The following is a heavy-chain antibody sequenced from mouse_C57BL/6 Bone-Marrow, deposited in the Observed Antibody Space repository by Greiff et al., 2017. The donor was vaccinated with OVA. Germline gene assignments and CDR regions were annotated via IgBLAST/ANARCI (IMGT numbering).Heavy chain of an antibody. J-gene: IGHJ2*01. CDR2: IDPEDGDT. CDR1: GFNIKDYY. CDR3: TFYYGNYCDY. V-gene: IGHV14-1*01. D-gene: IGHD2-1*01. Sequence: VTLKVSGAELVRPGASVKLSCTASGFNIKDYYMHWVKQRPEQGLEWIGRIDPEDGDTEYAPKFQGKATMTADTSSNTAYLQLSSLTSEDTAVYYCTFYYGNYCDYWGQGTTLTVSS.